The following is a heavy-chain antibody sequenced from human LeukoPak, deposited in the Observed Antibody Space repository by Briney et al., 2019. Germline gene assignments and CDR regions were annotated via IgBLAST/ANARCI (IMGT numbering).Heavy chain of an antibody. J-gene: IGHJ4*02. CDR1: GYTFTSYY. CDR2: INPNSGGT. CDR3: ARLDLSYYYDSSGYRTFDY. V-gene: IGHV1-2*06. D-gene: IGHD3-22*01. Sequence: ASVKVSCKASGYTFTSYYMHWVRQAPGQGLEWMGRINPNSGGTNYAQKFQGRVTMTRDTSISTAYMELSRLRSDDTAVYYCARLDLSYYYDSSGYRTFDYWGQGTLVTVPS.